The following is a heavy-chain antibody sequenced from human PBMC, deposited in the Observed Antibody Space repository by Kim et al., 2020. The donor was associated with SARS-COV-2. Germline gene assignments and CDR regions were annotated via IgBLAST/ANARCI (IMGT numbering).Heavy chain of an antibody. D-gene: IGHD2-2*01. J-gene: IGHJ5*02. CDR2: MNPNSGNT. Sequence: ASVKVSCKASGYTFTSYDINWVRKDTGQGLEWMGWMNPNSGNTGDAQKFQGRVTMTRNTSISTAYMELSSLRSEDTAVYYCAREKCSSTSCYDYDPWGQGTLVTVSS. V-gene: IGHV1-8*01. CDR1: GYTFTSYD. CDR3: AREKCSSTSCYDYDP.